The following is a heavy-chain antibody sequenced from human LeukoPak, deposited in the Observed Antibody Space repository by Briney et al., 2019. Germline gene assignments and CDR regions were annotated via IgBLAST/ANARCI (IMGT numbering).Heavy chain of an antibody. CDR3: ARHRVYSSSTSCYERNPGYYYYGMDV. V-gene: IGHV4-59*01. J-gene: IGHJ6*02. CDR2: IYYSGST. CDR1: GGSISSYY. Sequence: SETLSLTCTVSGGSISSYYWSWIRQPPGKGLEWIGYIYYSGSTNYNPSLKSRVTISVDTSKNQFSLKLSSVTAADTAVYYCARHRVYSSSTSCYERNPGYYYYGMDVWGQGTTVTVSS. D-gene: IGHD2-2*01.